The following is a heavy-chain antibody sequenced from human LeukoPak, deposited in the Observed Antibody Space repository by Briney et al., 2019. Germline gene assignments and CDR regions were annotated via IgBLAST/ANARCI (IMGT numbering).Heavy chain of an antibody. Sequence: GESLKISCKGSGYRFSTYWIAWVRQMPGKGLEWMGIIYPGDSDTRYSPSFQGQVTISADKSVNTAYLQWSSLKASDTAMYYCARRFCSSTTCYEEFDYWGQGTLVSVSS. CDR1: GYRFSTYW. CDR2: IYPGDSDT. D-gene: IGHD2-2*01. V-gene: IGHV5-51*01. J-gene: IGHJ4*02. CDR3: ARRFCSSTTCYEEFDY.